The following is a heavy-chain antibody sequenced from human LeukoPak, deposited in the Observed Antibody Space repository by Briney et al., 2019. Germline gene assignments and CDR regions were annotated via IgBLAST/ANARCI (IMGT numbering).Heavy chain of an antibody. V-gene: IGHV3-23*01. CDR1: GFTFSSSA. CDR2: ISNNGGYT. D-gene: IGHD6-6*01. CDR3: ATFLAVIAARDSLYFQH. Sequence: GGSLRLSCAASGFTFSSSAMSWVRQAPGKGLEWVSAISNNGGYTYYADSVKGRFTISRDNSKNTLHLQMNSLRAEDTAVYYCATFLAVIAARDSLYFQHWGQGTLVSVSS. J-gene: IGHJ1*01.